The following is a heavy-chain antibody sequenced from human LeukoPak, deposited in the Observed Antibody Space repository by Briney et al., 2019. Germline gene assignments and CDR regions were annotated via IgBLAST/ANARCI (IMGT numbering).Heavy chain of an antibody. CDR1: GYXFTNYY. CDR3: ARHDLGGSSPFDY. J-gene: IGHJ4*02. D-gene: IGHD2-15*01. CDR2: INPSGTST. V-gene: IGHV1-46*01. Sequence: ASVKVSCNTSGYXFTNYYMHWVRQAPGQGLEWMGIINPSGTSTTYAQKFQGRVTITRDTSTSTDFMELSSLRSEDTAVYYCARHDLGGSSPFDYWGQGTLVTVSS.